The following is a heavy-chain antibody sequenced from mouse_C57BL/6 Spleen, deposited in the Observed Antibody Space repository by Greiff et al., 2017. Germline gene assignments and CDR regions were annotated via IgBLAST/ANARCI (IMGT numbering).Heavy chain of an antibody. J-gene: IGHJ3*01. D-gene: IGHD1-1*01. Sequence: EVKLMASGGGLVKPGGSLKLSCAASGFTFSDYGMHWVRQAPEKGLEWVAYISSGSSTIYYADTVKGRFTISRDNAKNTLFLQMTSLRSEDTAMYYCARHYGSSYAFAYWGQGTLVTVSA. CDR2: ISSGSSTI. CDR1: GFTFSDYG. CDR3: ARHYGSSYAFAY. V-gene: IGHV5-17*01.